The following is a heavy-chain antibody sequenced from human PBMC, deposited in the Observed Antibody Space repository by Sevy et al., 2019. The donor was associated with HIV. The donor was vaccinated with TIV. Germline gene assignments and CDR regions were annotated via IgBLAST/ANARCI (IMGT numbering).Heavy chain of an antibody. CDR3: ANYQQRAASIEY. D-gene: IGHD1-7*01. Sequence: GSLRLSCAASGFTFSGYTLHWVRQAPCKGLEWVAVISFDGSNKYYVDSVKGRFTISRDNSKSTLYLQMNSLSAEDAAVYYCANYQQRAASIEYWGQGTLVTVSS. CDR2: ISFDGSNK. CDR1: GFTFSGYT. V-gene: IGHV3-30-3*01. J-gene: IGHJ4*02.